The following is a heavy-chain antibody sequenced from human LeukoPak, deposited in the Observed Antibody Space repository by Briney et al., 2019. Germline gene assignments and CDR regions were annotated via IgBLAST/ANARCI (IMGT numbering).Heavy chain of an antibody. Sequence: SETLSLTCTVSGGSISSSSYYWGWIRQPPGKGLEWIGEINHSGSTNYNPSLKSRVTISVDTSKNQFSLKLSSVTAADTAVYCCARGGRRIAARATDYYMDVWGKGTTVTVSS. J-gene: IGHJ6*03. CDR2: INHSGST. V-gene: IGHV4-39*07. CDR1: GGSISSSSYY. CDR3: ARGGRRIAARATDYYMDV. D-gene: IGHD6-6*01.